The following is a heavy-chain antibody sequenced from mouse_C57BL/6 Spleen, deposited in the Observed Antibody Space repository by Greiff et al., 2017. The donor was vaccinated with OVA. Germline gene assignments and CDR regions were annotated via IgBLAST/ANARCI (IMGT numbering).Heavy chain of an antibody. CDR1: GYTFTSYW. Sequence: QVQLQQPGAELVKPGASVKLSCKASGYTFTSYWMQWVKQRPGQGLEWIGEIDPSDSYTNYNQKFKGKATLTVDTSSSTAYMQLSSLTSEDSAVYYCARHGGNYGDWGHGTTLTVAS. CDR3: ARHGGNYGD. CDR2: IDPSDSYT. D-gene: IGHD2-1*01. V-gene: IGHV1-50*01. J-gene: IGHJ2*01.